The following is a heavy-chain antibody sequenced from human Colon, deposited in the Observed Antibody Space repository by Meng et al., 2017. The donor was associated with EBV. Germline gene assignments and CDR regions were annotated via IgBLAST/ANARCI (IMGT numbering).Heavy chain of an antibody. Sequence: QVQLVQSGAEVKKPGAPVKVSCEASGFIFTSYAISWVRQAPGQGLQYMGWISAYNGNTNYAQELQGRVTMTTDTSTSTAYMELRSLRFDDTAVYYCARFYCSSTSCPHVLFDYWGQGTLVTVSS. J-gene: IGHJ4*02. CDR1: GFIFTSYA. CDR2: ISAYNGNT. V-gene: IGHV1-18*01. CDR3: ARFYCSSTSCPHVLFDY. D-gene: IGHD2-2*01.